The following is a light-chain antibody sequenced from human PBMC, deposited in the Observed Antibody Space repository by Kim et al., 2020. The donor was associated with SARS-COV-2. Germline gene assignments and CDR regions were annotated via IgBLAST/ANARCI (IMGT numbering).Light chain of an antibody. V-gene: IGKV3-20*01. J-gene: IGKJ4*01. CDR2: GTS. Sequence: SPPRGRATLSGRASQSVDSRSLAWYQQTPGQSPRLLMCGTSNRAAGIPDRFSGSGSGTDFSLIISRLEPEDFAVYYCQHYGGSLTFGGGTKVDIK. CDR1: QSVDSRS. CDR3: QHYGGSLT.